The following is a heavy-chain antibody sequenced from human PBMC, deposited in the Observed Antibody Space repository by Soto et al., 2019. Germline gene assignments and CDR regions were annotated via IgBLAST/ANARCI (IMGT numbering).Heavy chain of an antibody. CDR3: AKDRSHSSSQQYYYYYYGMDV. D-gene: IGHD6-6*01. V-gene: IGHV3-43*01. CDR2: ISWDGGST. CDR1: GFTFDDYT. Sequence: GGSLRLSCAASGFTFDDYTMHWVRQAPGKGLEWVSLISWDGGSTYYADSVKGRFTISRDNSKNSLYLQMNSLRTEDTALYYCAKDRSHSSSQQYYYYYYGMDVWGQGTTVT. J-gene: IGHJ6*02.